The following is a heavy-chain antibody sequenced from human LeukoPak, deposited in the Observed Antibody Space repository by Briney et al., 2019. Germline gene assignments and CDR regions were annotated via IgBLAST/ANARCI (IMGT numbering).Heavy chain of an antibody. D-gene: IGHD1-26*01. CDR2: IYISGSI. J-gene: IGHJ4*02. V-gene: IGHV4-4*07. CDR1: GGSIRSYY. CDR3: ARALNPIVGGYYFDY. Sequence: SETLSLTCTVSGGSIRSYYWSWIRQPAGKGLEWIGRIYISGSINYNPSLKSRVTMSLDTSKNQFSLELGSVTAADTAVYYCARALNPIVGGYYFDYWGQGTLVTVSS.